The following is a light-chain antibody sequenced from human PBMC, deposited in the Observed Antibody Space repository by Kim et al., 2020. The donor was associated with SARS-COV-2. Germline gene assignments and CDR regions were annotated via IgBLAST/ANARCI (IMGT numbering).Light chain of an antibody. J-gene: IGKJ4*01. CDR1: QSVSSN. CDR2: GAS. V-gene: IGKV3-15*01. CDR3: QQYSHWPLT. Sequence: EIVLTQSPATLSLSPGERATLSCRASQSVSSNLAWYHQKPGQAPRLLIYGASTRATGIPDRFSGSGSGTEFTLTISSLQSEDFAVYYCQQYSHWPLTFGGGTKVDIK.